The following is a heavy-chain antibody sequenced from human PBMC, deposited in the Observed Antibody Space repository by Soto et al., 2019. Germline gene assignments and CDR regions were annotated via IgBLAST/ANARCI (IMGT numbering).Heavy chain of an antibody. CDR2: ISGSGGGA. Sequence: EVQVLESGGGLVRPGGSLRLSCAASGFTFSNYAMNWVRQAPGKGLEWVSVISGSGGGASYADSVQGRFTISRDNSKNSLYLQMNSLRAEDTAVYYCAREGRRYSGNWFDPWGQGTLVTVSS. V-gene: IGHV3-23*01. CDR1: GFTFSNYA. J-gene: IGHJ5*02. CDR3: AREGRRYSGNWFDP. D-gene: IGHD1-26*01.